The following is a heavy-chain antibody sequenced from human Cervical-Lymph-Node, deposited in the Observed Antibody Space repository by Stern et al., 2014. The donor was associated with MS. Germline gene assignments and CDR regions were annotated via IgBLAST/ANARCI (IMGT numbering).Heavy chain of an antibody. CDR1: GFTVSSNY. J-gene: IGHJ4*02. D-gene: IGHD6-19*01. Sequence: QLVQSGGGLIQPGGSLRLSCAASGFTVSSNYMSWVRQAPGKGLEWVSVIYSGGSTYYADSVKGRFTISRDNSKNTLYLQMNSLRAEDTAVYYCATQTWYSSGSFDYWGQGTLVTVSS. CDR3: ATQTWYSSGSFDY. CDR2: IYSGGST. V-gene: IGHV3-53*01.